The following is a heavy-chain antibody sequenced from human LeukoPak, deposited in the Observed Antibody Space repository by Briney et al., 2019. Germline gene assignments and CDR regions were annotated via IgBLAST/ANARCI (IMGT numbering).Heavy chain of an antibody. CDR2: IYSSGSS. V-gene: IGHV4-59*08. CDR3: ARHKGYDLLTGFYLLDF. CDR1: GGSISNYY. Sequence: SETLSLTCTVSGGSISNYYWSWIRQPPGKGLEWIAYIYSSGSSHYNPSLQSRVTISVDTSNSLFSLKLSSVTAADTAVYYCARHKGYDLLTGFYLLDFWGQGFLVTVSS. J-gene: IGHJ4*02. D-gene: IGHD3-9*01.